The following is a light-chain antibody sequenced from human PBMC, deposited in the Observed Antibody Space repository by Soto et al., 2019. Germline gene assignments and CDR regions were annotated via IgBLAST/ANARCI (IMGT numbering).Light chain of an antibody. CDR2: AAS. J-gene: IGKJ3*01. CDR3: QKYNSAPWEFT. V-gene: IGKV1-27*01. CDR1: QGISNY. Sequence: DIQMTQSPSSLSASVGDRVTITCRASQGISNYLAWYQQKPGKVPKLLIYAASTLQSGVPSRFSGSGSGTDFTLTISSLQPEDVATYYCQKYNSAPWEFTFGPGTKVDIK.